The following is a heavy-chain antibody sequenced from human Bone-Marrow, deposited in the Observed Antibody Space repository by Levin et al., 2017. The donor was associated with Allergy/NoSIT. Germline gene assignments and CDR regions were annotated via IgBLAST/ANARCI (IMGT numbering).Heavy chain of an antibody. V-gene: IGHV3-23*01. CDR3: AANHYDSSGNYYVEVDY. CDR1: GFSFSTYA. D-gene: IGHD3-22*01. Sequence: LPGGSLRLSCAASGFSFSTYAMSWVRQAPGKGLEWVSSLSGSGGNTYYADSVKGRFTISRDNSKSTLYLQMNSLGVDDTAVYYCAANHYDSSGNYYVEVDYWGQGTPVTVSS. J-gene: IGHJ4*02. CDR2: LSGSGGNT.